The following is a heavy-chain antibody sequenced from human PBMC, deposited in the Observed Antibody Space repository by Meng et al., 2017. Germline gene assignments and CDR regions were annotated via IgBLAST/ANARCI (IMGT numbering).Heavy chain of an antibody. V-gene: IGHV3-48*03. Sequence: GGSLRLSCAASGFTFSSYEMNWVRQAPGKGLEWVSYISSSGSTIYYADSVKGRFTISRDNSKNTLYLQMNSLRAEDTAVYYCARESYSSGPNPTQYFQHWSQGTLVTVSS. CDR3: ARESYSSGPNPTQYFQH. CDR1: GFTFSSYE. J-gene: IGHJ1*01. D-gene: IGHD6-19*01. CDR2: ISSSGSTI.